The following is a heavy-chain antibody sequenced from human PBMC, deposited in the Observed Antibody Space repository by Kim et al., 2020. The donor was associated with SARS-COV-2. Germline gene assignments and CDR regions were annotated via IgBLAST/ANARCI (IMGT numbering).Heavy chain of an antibody. V-gene: IGHV3-11*05. J-gene: IGHJ3*02. D-gene: IGHD3-10*01. Sequence: ADSVKGRFTISRDNAKNSLYLQMNSLRAEDTAVYYCARDMPLWSDDAVDIWGQGTLVTVSS. CDR3: ARDMPLWSDDAVDI.